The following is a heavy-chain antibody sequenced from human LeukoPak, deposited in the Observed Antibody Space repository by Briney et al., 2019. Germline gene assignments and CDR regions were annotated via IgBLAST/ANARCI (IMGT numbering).Heavy chain of an antibody. V-gene: IGHV3-53*01. Sequence: GGSLRLSCAASGFTFSSYSMNWVRQAPGKGLECISVIYSGGSTDYADSVKGRLTISRDNSKNTLYLQMNSLRAEDTAVYYCARDGDYGDYEDYWGQGTLVTVSS. J-gene: IGHJ4*02. CDR1: GFTFSSYS. D-gene: IGHD4-17*01. CDR3: ARDGDYGDYEDY. CDR2: IYSGGST.